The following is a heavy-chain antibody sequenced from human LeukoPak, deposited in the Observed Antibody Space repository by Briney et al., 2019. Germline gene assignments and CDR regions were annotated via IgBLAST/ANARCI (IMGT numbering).Heavy chain of an antibody. J-gene: IGHJ4*02. CDR3: ARGDYGSGSYRYFDY. D-gene: IGHD3-10*01. Sequence: ASVKVSCKASGYTFTSYGVSWVRQAPGQGLMWMGWIIAYNGNTNYAQNLQGRVTMTTDTSTSTAYMELRSLRSDDTAVYYCARGDYGSGSYRYFDYWGQGTLVTVSS. V-gene: IGHV1-18*01. CDR1: GYTFTSYG. CDR2: IIAYNGNT.